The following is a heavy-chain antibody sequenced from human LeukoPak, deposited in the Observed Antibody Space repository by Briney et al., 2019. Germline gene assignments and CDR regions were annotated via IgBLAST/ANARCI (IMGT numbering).Heavy chain of an antibody. CDR2: ISWNSGSI. Sequence: GGSLRLSCAASGFTFDDYAMHWVRQAPGKGLEWVSGISWNSGSIGYADSVKGRFTISRDNAKNSLYLQMNSLRAEDMALYYCAKGLYSGSPIFDYWGQGTLVTVSS. J-gene: IGHJ4*02. D-gene: IGHD6-6*01. V-gene: IGHV3-9*03. CDR1: GFTFDDYA. CDR3: AKGLYSGSPIFDY.